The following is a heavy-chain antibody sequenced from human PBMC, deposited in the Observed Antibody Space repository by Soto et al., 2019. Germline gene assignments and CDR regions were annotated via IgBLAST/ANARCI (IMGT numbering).Heavy chain of an antibody. CDR3: AADIVGTGSY. CDR2: ARGKVGSYTT. V-gene: IGHV3-72*01. Sequence: EVQVVESGGGLVQPGGSLRLSCAASGFTFSDHNIDWVRQAPGKGLEWLGRARGKVGSYTTEYAASARGRFTLSRDTSRNSVYLQMNSLEREDTALYYCAADIVGTGSYWGQGTLVTVSS. D-gene: IGHD5-12*01. CDR1: GFTFSDHN. J-gene: IGHJ4*02.